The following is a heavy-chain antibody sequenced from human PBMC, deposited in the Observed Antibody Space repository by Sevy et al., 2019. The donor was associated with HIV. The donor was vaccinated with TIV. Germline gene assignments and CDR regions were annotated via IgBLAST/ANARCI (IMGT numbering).Heavy chain of an antibody. D-gene: IGHD6-6*01. CDR3: ARRFPLVRTIQGAFDI. CDR1: GGSISSSSYY. J-gene: IGHJ3*02. Sequence: SETLSLTYTVSGGSISSSSYYWGWIRQPPGKGLEWIGSIYYSGSTYYNPSLKSRVTISVDTSKNQFSLKLSSVTAADTAVYYCARRFPLVRTIQGAFDIWGQGTMVTVSS. V-gene: IGHV4-39*01. CDR2: IYYSGST.